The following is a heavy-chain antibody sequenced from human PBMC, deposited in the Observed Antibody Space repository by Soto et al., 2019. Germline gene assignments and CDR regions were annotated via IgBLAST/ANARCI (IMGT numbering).Heavy chain of an antibody. J-gene: IGHJ5*02. CDR3: ARDLGYCSSTSCSVVDWFDP. Sequence: SVKVSCKASGGTFSSYAISWVRQAPGQGLEWMGGIIPIFGTANYAQKFQGRVTITADESTSTAYMELSSLRSEDTAVYYCARDLGYCSSTSCSVVDWFDPWGQGTLVTVSS. CDR1: GGTFSSYA. CDR2: IIPIFGTA. V-gene: IGHV1-69*13. D-gene: IGHD2-2*01.